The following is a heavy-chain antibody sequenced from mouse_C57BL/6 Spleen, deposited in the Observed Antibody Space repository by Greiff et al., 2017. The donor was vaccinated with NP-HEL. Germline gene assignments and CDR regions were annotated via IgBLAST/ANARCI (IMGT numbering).Heavy chain of an antibody. J-gene: IGHJ2*01. V-gene: IGHV14-4*01. Sequence: EVQGVESGAELVRPGASVKLSCTASGFNIKDDYMHWVKQRPEQGLEWIGWIDPENGDTEYASKFQGKATITADTSSNTAYLQLSSLTSEDTAVYYCTTRGYYGSRNFDYWGQGTTLTVSS. D-gene: IGHD1-1*01. CDR2: IDPENGDT. CDR3: TTRGYYGSRNFDY. CDR1: GFNIKDDY.